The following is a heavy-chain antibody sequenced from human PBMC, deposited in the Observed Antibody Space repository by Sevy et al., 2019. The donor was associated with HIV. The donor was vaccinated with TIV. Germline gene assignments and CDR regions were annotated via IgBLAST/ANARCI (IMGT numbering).Heavy chain of an antibody. J-gene: IGHJ4*02. CDR2: IYYSGST. D-gene: IGHD3-9*01. CDR1: GGSISSSSYY. V-gene: IGHV4-39*01. Sequence: SETLSLTCTVSGGSISSSSYYWGWIRQPPGKGLEWIGSIYYSGSTYYNPSLKSRVTISVDTSKNQFSLKLSSVTAADTAVYYCASINRGLTGYQSIPAYWGQGTLVTVSP. CDR3: ASINRGLTGYQSIPAY.